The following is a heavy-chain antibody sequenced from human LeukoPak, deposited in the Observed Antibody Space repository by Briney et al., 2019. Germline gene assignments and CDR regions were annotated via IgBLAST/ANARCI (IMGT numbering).Heavy chain of an antibody. CDR3: ARDLTTVTYDY. CDR1: GGSISSGFYY. D-gene: IGHD4-17*01. CDR2: IYTSGST. Sequence: SQTLSLTCTVSGGSISSGFYYWSWIRQPAGKGLEWIGRIYTSGSTNYNPSLKSRVSTSVDTSKNQFSLKLSSVTAADTAVYYCARDLTTVTYDYWGQGTLVTVSS. V-gene: IGHV4-61*02. J-gene: IGHJ4*02.